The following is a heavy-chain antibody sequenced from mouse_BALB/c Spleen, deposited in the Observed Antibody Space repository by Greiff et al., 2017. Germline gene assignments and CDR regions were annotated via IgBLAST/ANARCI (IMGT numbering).Heavy chain of an antibody. V-gene: IGHV14-3*02. Sequence: VQLQQSGAELVKPGASVKLSCTASGFNIKDTYMHWVKQRPEQGLEWIGRIDPANGNTKYDPKFQGKATITADTSSNTAYLQLSSLTSEDTAVYYCASESYGNDAMDYWGQGTSVTVSS. J-gene: IGHJ4*01. CDR3: ASESYGNDAMDY. D-gene: IGHD2-1*01. CDR2: IDPANGNT. CDR1: GFNIKDTY.